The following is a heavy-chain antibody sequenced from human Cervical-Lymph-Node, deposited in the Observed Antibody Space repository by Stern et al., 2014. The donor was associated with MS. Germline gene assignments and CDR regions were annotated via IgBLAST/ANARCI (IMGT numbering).Heavy chain of an antibody. CDR1: GFTFSHYY. J-gene: IGHJ6*02. CDR2: IRSHGSTI. CDR3: AREYWGGDCYSRLFYGMDV. V-gene: IGHV3-11*01. Sequence: VQLVESGGGLVKPGGSLRLSCAASGFTFSHYYMSWIRQAPGKGLEWVSYIRSHGSTIHYADSAKGRSTHSRDNAKNSLYLQMNSLRAEDTAVYYCAREYWGGDCYSRLFYGMDVWGQGTTVTVSS. D-gene: IGHD2-21*02.